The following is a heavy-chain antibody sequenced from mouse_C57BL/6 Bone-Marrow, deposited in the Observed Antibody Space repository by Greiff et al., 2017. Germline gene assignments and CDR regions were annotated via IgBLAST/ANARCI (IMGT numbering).Heavy chain of an antibody. CDR1: GFTFSDYG. J-gene: IGHJ2*01. D-gene: IGHD1-1*01. V-gene: IGHV5-17*01. Sequence: EVMLVESGGGLVKPGGSLKLSCAASGFTFSDYGMHWVRQAPEKGLDWVAYISSGSSTIYYADTVKGRFTISRDTAKNTLFLQMTSLRSEDTAMYYCARRDTTVEYYFDYWGQGTTLTVSS. CDR3: ARRDTTVEYYFDY. CDR2: ISSGSSTI.